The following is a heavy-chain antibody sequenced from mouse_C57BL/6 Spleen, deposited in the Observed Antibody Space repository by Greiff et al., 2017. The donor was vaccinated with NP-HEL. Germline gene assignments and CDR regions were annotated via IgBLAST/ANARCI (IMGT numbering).Heavy chain of an antibody. J-gene: IGHJ1*03. CDR2: INPSSGYT. CDR3: ARSRDDWYFGV. V-gene: IGHV1-4*01. CDR1: GYTFTSYT. D-gene: IGHD3-3*01. Sequence: VQLQQSGAELARPGASVKMSCKASGYTFTSYTMHWVKQRPGQGLEWIGYINPSSGYTKSNQKFKDKATLTADKSSSTAYMQLSSLTSEDSAVYYCARSRDDWYFGVWGTGTTVTVAS.